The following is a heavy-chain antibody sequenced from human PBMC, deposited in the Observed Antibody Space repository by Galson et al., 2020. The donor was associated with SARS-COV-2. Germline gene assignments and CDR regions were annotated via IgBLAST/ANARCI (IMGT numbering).Heavy chain of an antibody. Sequence: NSGGSLRLSCAASGLNLRDNYMTWIRKAPGKGLEWLEFFSRSGISISYASSVEGRFTIPRDSAKNSLSLQMNSLRVEDTAVYYCARALHCYNFVDLWGRGTLVTVSS. V-gene: IGHV3-11*04. D-gene: IGHD2-21*01. CDR1: GLNLRDNY. CDR2: FSRSGISI. CDR3: ARALHCYNFVDL. J-gene: IGHJ2*01.